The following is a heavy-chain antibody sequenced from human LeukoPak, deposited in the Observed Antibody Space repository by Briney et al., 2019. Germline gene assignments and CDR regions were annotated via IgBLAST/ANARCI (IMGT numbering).Heavy chain of an antibody. J-gene: IGHJ4*02. D-gene: IGHD7-27*01. CDR1: GGSISSGGYY. Sequence: PSQTLSLTCTVSGGSISSGGYYWSWIRQPAGKGLEWIGRIYTSGSTNYNPSLKSRVTMSVDTSKNQFSLKLSSVTAADTAVYYCARDGNWGPSYYFDYWGQGTLVTVSS. V-gene: IGHV4-61*02. CDR3: ARDGNWGPSYYFDY. CDR2: IYTSGST.